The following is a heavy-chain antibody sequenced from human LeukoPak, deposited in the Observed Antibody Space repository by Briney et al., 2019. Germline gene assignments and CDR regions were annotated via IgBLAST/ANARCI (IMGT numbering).Heavy chain of an antibody. CDR2: INHSGST. Sequence: PSETLSLTCAVYGGSFSGYYWSWIRQPPGKGLEWIGEINHSGSTNYNPSLKSRVTISVDTSKNQFSLKLSSVTAADTAVYYCARGGRWLQFRIDYWGQGTLVTVSS. D-gene: IGHD5-12*01. CDR1: GGSFSGYY. CDR3: ARGGRWLQFRIDY. V-gene: IGHV4-34*01. J-gene: IGHJ4*02.